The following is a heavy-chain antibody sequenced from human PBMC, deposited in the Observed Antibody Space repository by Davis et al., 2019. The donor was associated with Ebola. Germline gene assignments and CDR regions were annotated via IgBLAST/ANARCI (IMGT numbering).Heavy chain of an antibody. CDR2: INPNDGRT. D-gene: IGHD2-15*01. CDR3: AREDIVVVVAATRYYYGMDV. V-gene: IGHV1-46*01. J-gene: IGHJ6*04. CDR1: GYTFTNYY. Sequence: AASVKVSCKASGYTFTNYYMHWVRQAPGQGLEWMGMINPNDGRTIYAQKFQGRVTVTRDTSTTTVYMELSSLRSEDTAVYYCAREDIVVVVAATRYYYGMDVWGKGTTVTVSS.